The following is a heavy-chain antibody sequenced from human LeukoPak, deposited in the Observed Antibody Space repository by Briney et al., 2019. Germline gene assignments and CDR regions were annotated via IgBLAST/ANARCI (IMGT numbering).Heavy chain of an antibody. J-gene: IGHJ4*02. V-gene: IGHV3-30*18. CDR2: ISYDGSNK. CDR1: GFTFSSYG. CDR3: AKSTIVVVPAAIPILFDY. Sequence: GGSLRLSCAASGFTFSSYGMHWVRQAPGKWLEWVAVISYDGSNKYYADSVKGRFTISRDNSKNTLYLQMNSLRAEDTAVYYCAKSTIVVVPAAIPILFDYWGQGTLVTVSS. D-gene: IGHD2-2*02.